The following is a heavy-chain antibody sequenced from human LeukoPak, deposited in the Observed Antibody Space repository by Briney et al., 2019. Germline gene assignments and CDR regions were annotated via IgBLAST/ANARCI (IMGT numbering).Heavy chain of an antibody. J-gene: IGHJ4*02. Sequence: GGSLRLSCAASGFTFDDYGLSWVRQAPGKGLEWVSGINWNGGSTGYADSVKGRFTISRDNAKNSLYLQMNSLRAEDTAVYYCARGDGGSYYFDYWGQGTLVTVSS. CDR3: ARGDGGSYYFDY. V-gene: IGHV3-20*04. CDR2: INWNGGST. CDR1: GFTFDDYG. D-gene: IGHD1-26*01.